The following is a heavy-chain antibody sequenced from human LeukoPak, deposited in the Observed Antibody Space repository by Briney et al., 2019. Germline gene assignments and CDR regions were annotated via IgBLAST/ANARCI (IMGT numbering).Heavy chain of an antibody. CDR2: ISAYNGNT. V-gene: IGHV1-18*01. CDR3: ARDGRIQLRGAFDI. J-gene: IGHJ3*02. CDR1: GYTFTSYG. D-gene: IGHD5-18*01. Sequence: GASVKVSCKASGYTFTSYGISWVRQAPGQGLEWMGWISAYNGNTNYAQKLQGRVTMTTDTSTSTVYMELSSLRSEDTAVYYCARDGRIQLRGAFDIWGQGTMVTVSS.